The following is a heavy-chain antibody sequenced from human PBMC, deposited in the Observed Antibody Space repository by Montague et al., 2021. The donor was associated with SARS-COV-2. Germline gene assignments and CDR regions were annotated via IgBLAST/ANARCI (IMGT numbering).Heavy chain of an antibody. CDR2: IYYTGST. CDR1: GGSISSSSYY. CDR3: ARDTRIAMLVVVTRYGLDV. D-gene: IGHD3-22*01. Sequence: SETLSLTCTVSGGSISSSSYYWGWTRQPPGKGLEWIGSIYYTGSTYYNPSLKSRVTISVDTSKNQFALKLSSVTAAATAVYYCARDTRIAMLVVVTRYGLDVGGQGTTVTVSS. J-gene: IGHJ6*02. V-gene: IGHV4-39*06.